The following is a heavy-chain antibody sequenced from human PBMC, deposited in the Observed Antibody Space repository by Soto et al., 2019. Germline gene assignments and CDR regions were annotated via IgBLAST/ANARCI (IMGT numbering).Heavy chain of an antibody. CDR3: ARDSPQGIDY. CDR1: GFTFSSSA. V-gene: IGHV3-30-3*01. D-gene: IGHD3-10*01. J-gene: IGHJ4*02. CDR2: IAYDRSNK. Sequence: QVQLVESGGGVVQPGRSLRLSCAASGFTFSSSAMHWVRQAPGKGLEWVAGIAYDRSNKYHADSVKGRFTISRDNSKNTLYVQMNSLRGEDTAVYYCARDSPQGIDYWGQGALVTVSS.